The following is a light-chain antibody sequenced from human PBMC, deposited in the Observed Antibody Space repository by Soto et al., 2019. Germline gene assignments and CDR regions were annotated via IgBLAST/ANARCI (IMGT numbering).Light chain of an antibody. CDR2: EVT. V-gene: IGLV2-14*01. CDR3: SSYTTSSTRV. J-gene: IGLJ1*01. Sequence: QSALTQPASVSGSPGQSIAISCTGSSSDVGIYNYVSWYQQHPGKVLKLIIYEVTNRPSGVSNRFSGSKSGNTASLTISGLQAEDEADYYCSSYTTSSTRVFGTGTKVTV. CDR1: SSDVGIYNY.